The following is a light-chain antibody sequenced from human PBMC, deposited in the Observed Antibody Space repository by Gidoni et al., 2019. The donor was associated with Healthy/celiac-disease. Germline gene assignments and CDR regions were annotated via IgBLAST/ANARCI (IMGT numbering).Light chain of an antibody. V-gene: IGKV1-39*01. Sequence: DLQMTQSPSSLSASVGDRVTITCRASQSISSYLNWYQQKPGKAPKLLIYAASSLQSGVPSRFSGSGSGTDFTLTISSLQPEDFATYYCQQSYSTPQTCXQXTKVEIK. J-gene: IGKJ1*01. CDR2: AAS. CDR1: QSISSY. CDR3: QQSYSTPQT.